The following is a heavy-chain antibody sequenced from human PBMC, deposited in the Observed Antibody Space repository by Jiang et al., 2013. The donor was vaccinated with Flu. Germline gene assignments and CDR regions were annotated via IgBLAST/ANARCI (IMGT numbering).Heavy chain of an antibody. V-gene: IGHV1-18*01. J-gene: IGHJ6*02. CDR3: ARESDLVVVVLGGMDV. Sequence: GAEVKKPGASVKVSCKASGYTFTTYGISWVRQAPGQGLEWMGWISAYDGDTNYAQKFQGRVTMTRDTSTSTVYMELSSLRSEDTAVYYCARESDLVVVVLGGMDVWGQGTTVTVSS. CDR2: ISAYDGDT. D-gene: IGHD2-15*01. CDR1: GYTFTTYG.